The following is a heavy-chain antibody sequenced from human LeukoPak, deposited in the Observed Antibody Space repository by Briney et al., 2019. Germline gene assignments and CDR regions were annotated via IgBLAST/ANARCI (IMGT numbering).Heavy chain of an antibody. J-gene: IGHJ4*02. CDR1: GGSFSGYY. Sequence: SETLSLTCAVYGGSFSGYYWSWIRQPPGKGLEWIGEINHSGTTHYNPSLKSRVTISVDTSKNQFSLKLSSVTAADTAVYYCARLPYTFDYGDSTYYFDYWGQGTLVTVSS. CDR3: ARLPYTFDYGDSTYYFDY. CDR2: INHSGTT. V-gene: IGHV4-34*01. D-gene: IGHD4-17*01.